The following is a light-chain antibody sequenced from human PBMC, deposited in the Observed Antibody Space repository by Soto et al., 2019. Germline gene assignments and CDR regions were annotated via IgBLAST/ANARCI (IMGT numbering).Light chain of an antibody. CDR3: QTWGMGV. J-gene: IGLJ2*01. CDR1: SGHSSYA. Sequence: QPVLTQSPSASASLGASVKLTCTLSSGHSSYAIAWHQQQPEKGPRYLMKLNSDGSHSKGDGIPDRFSGSSPGAERYLTISSLQSEDEADYYCQTWGMGVFGGGTKLTVL. V-gene: IGLV4-69*01. CDR2: LNSDGSH.